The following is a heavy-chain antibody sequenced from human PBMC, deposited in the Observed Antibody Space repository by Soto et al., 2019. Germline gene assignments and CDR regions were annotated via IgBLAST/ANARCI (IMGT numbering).Heavy chain of an antibody. D-gene: IGHD3-10*01. Sequence: PSETLSLTCAVYGGSFSGYYWSWIRQPPGKGLEWIGEINHSGSTNYNPSLKSRVTISVDTSKNQFSLKLSSVTAADTAVYYCARAQREIGPLYYGYLRYWGQGTLVNVSS. J-gene: IGHJ4*02. V-gene: IGHV4-34*01. CDR3: ARAQREIGPLYYGYLRY. CDR2: INHSGST. CDR1: GGSFSGYY.